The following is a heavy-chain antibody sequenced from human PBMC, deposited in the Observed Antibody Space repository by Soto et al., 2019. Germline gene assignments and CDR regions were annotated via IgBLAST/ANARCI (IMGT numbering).Heavy chain of an antibody. Sequence: QVQLQQWGAGLLKPSETLSLTCAVYGGSFSGYQWSWIRQTPGKGLEWIGEINDSGNINYNPSLKSRVTILLDTPKKQISLKLSSVTAADTAVYFCARGLTLWFGELSRRGGYYYYMDVWGNGTTVTVSS. V-gene: IGHV4-34*01. CDR1: GGSFSGYQ. D-gene: IGHD3-10*01. CDR3: ARGLTLWFGELSRRGGYYYYMDV. CDR2: INDSGNI. J-gene: IGHJ6*03.